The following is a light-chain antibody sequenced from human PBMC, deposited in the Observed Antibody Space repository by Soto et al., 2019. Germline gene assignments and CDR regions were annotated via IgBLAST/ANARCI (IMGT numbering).Light chain of an antibody. CDR2: GSS. Sequence: EILMTQSPSTLAVSPGERVTLSCRASQSVSNNLVWYQQKPGQAPRLLMYGSSIRAPGIPARFSGSGSGTEFTLTISSLQYEDFAVYYCQQHNNWPPITFGQGTRLEIK. CDR3: QQHNNWPPIT. CDR1: QSVSNN. J-gene: IGKJ5*01. V-gene: IGKV3-15*01.